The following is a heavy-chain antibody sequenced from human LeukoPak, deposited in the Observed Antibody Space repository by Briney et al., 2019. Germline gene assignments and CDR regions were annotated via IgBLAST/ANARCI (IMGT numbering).Heavy chain of an antibody. CDR1: GFTFSIYA. Sequence: GGSLRLSCAASGFTFSIYAMHCLRQAPGKGLECVAVISYDGSNKYYADSVKGRFTISRDNSKNTLYLQMSSLRAEDTAVYYCARDGFRSDSSGYYFYNWFDPWGQGTLVTVSS. CDR3: ARDGFRSDSSGYYFYNWFDP. V-gene: IGHV3-30*04. CDR2: ISYDGSNK. D-gene: IGHD3-22*01. J-gene: IGHJ5*02.